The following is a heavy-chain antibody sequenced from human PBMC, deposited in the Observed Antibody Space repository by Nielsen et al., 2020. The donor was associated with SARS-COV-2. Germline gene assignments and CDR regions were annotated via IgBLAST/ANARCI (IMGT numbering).Heavy chain of an antibody. CDR3: ARYYVSGMYGMDV. CDR1: GDSISSGDYY. D-gene: IGHD3-10*01. V-gene: IGHV4-30-4*01. CDR2: IYHSGST. Sequence: SETLSLTCTVSGDSISSGDYYWSWIRQPPGKGLEWITYIYHSGSTYYNPSLKSQVSISVDTSKNQFSLNLSSVTAADTAMYYCARYYVSGMYGMDVWGPGTTVTVSS. J-gene: IGHJ6*02.